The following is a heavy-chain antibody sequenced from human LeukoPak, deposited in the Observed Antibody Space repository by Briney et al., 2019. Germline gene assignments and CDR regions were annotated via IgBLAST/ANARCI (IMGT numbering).Heavy chain of an antibody. CDR2: FYESGDA. V-gene: IGHV4-39*01. CDR1: GDSISSRSYY. D-gene: IGHD1-1*01. J-gene: IGHJ4*02. CDR3: ARHPLEFEYTSGPTLLSSYFDN. Sequence: PSETLSLTCSVSGDSISSRSYYWGWIRQSPGKGLDYIGSFYESGDAYYNPSLKSRLTISGDTSKNQFYLKLTSVTVADTAVYYRARHPLEFEYTSGPTLLSSYFDNWGQGTLVTVAS.